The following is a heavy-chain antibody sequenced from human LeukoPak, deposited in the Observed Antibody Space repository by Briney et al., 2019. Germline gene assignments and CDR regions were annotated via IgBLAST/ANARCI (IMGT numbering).Heavy chain of an antibody. Sequence: GGSLRLSCAASGFSFDDYGMNWVRHAPGKGLEWVSGTHRSGGSTGYTDSVKGRFTISRDNAKNSLYLQMNSLRAEDTALYYCARVVSGSYYLDAFDIWGQGTMVTVSS. J-gene: IGHJ3*02. D-gene: IGHD1-26*01. CDR2: THRSGGST. CDR1: GFSFDDYG. CDR3: ARVVSGSYYLDAFDI. V-gene: IGHV3-20*04.